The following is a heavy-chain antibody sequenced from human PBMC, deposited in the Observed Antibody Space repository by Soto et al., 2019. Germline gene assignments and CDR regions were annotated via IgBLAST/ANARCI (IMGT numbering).Heavy chain of an antibody. D-gene: IGHD3-3*01. Sequence: PGGSLRLSCAASGFTFSSYWMSWVRQAPGKGLEWVANIKEDGSDMYYVDSVKGRFTISRDNAKNSLYLQMNSLRAEDTAVYYCATEVWVYYDFWSGYSDYWGQGTPVTVSS. CDR1: GFTFSSYW. CDR2: IKEDGSDM. CDR3: ATEVWVYYDFWSGYSDY. V-gene: IGHV3-7*01. J-gene: IGHJ4*02.